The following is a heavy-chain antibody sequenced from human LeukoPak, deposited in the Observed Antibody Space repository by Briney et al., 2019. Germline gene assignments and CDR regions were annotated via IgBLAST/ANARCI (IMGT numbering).Heavy chain of an antibody. D-gene: IGHD1-26*01. CDR2: IHHTGNT. Sequence: PSETLSLTCAVSGGAISSGGYSWSWIRQPPGKGLEWIGYIHHTGNTYYNPSLKSRVTISVDTSKNQFSLKLTSVTAADTAVYFCARGTLGATPWFDPWGQGTLVTVSS. CDR1: GGAISSGGYS. V-gene: IGHV4-30-2*05. J-gene: IGHJ5*02. CDR3: ARGTLGATPWFDP.